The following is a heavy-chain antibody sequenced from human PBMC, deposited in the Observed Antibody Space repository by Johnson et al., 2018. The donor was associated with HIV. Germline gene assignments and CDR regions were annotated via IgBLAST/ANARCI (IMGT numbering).Heavy chain of an antibody. J-gene: IGHJ3*02. Sequence: MLLVESGGGVVRPGGSLRFPCAASGFTVSSHYLSWVRQAPGKGLESVSAISCGGSTSYADSVTGRFTISRHNSKNTLYLQMNTLRAEDTAVYYCARVGYGVLLWFGVDDAFDIWGQGTMVTVSS. CDR2: ISCGGST. CDR1: GFTVSSHY. V-gene: IGHV3-66*01. CDR3: ARVGYGVLLWFGVDDAFDI. D-gene: IGHD3-10*01.